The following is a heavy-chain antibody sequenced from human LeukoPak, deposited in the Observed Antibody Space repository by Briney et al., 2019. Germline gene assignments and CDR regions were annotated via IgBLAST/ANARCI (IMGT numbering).Heavy chain of an antibody. CDR3: ARDPIYGSGSPY. Sequence: SETLSLTCTVSGGSISSSSYYWGWIRQPPGKGLEWIGRIYTSGSTNYNPSLKSRVTMSVDTSKNQFSLKLSSVTAADTAVYYCARDPIYGSGSPYWGQGTLVTVSS. J-gene: IGHJ4*02. D-gene: IGHD3-10*01. CDR1: GGSISSSSYY. CDR2: IYTSGST. V-gene: IGHV4-39*07.